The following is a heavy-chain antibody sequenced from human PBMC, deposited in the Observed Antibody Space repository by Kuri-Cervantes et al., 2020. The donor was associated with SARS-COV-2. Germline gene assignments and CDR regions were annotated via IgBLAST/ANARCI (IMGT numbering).Heavy chain of an antibody. CDR2: TSDSGDT. CDR3: ARGRMVPGP. D-gene: IGHD3-10*01. Sequence: SETLSLTCNVSGASINGFFWSWIRQPPGKGLEWIAYTSDSGDTRSKPSLRSRVTILMDTSKNEFSLKLTSVTAADTAVYYCARGRMVPGPWGQGTLVTVSS. J-gene: IGHJ5*02. V-gene: IGHV4-59*01. CDR1: GASINGFF.